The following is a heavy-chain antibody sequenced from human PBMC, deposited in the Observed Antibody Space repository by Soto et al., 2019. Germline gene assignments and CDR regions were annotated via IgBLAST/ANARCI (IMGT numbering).Heavy chain of an antibody. J-gene: IGHJ6*02. CDR3: ARDVTRYSGSYWGHGMDV. Sequence: SETLSLTCTVSGGSISSYYWSWIRQPPGKGLEWIGYIYYSGSTNYNPSLKSRVTISVDTSKNQFSRKLSSVTAADTAVYYCARDVTRYSGSYWGHGMDVWGQGTTVTVSS. D-gene: IGHD1-26*01. V-gene: IGHV4-59*01. CDR2: IYYSGST. CDR1: GGSISSYY.